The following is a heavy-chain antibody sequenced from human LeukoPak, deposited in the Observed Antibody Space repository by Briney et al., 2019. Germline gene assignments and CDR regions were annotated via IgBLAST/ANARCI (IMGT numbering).Heavy chain of an antibody. CDR2: IYISGGT. CDR1: GSSISSFY. Sequence: SETLSLTCTVSGSSISSFYWSWIRQPPGEGLEWIASIYISGGTNFNPSLKSRVTMSVDTSKNQFSLKLSSLTAADTAVYYCARLAGYCPSASCYTSDYFDYWGQGILATVSS. CDR3: ARLAGYCPSASCYTSDYFDY. J-gene: IGHJ4*02. D-gene: IGHD2-2*02. V-gene: IGHV4-4*09.